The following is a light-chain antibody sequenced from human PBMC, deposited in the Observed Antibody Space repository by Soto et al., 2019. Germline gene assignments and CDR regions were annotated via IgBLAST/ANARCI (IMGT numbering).Light chain of an antibody. CDR3: QQRSNWPLT. V-gene: IGKV3-11*01. CDR2: DAS. CDR1: QSVSSY. J-gene: IGKJ4*01. Sequence: EIVLTQSPGTLSLSPGERATLSCRASQSVSSYLAWYQQKPGQAPRLLIYDASNRATGIPARFSGSGSGTDFTLTISSLEPEDFAVYHCQQRSNWPLTFGGGTKVEIK.